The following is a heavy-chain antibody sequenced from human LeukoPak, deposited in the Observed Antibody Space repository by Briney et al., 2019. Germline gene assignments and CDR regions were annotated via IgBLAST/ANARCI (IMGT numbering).Heavy chain of an antibody. D-gene: IGHD3-10*01. V-gene: IGHV4-59*05. J-gene: IGHJ3*02. Sequence: SETLSLTCTVSGGSISSYYWSWIRQPPGKGLEWIGSIYYSGSTYYNPSLKSRVTISVDTSKNQFSLKLSSVTAADTAVYYCARHLPNYYGSGSYGSVAFDIWGQGTMVTVSS. CDR3: ARHLPNYYGSGSYGSVAFDI. CDR2: IYYSGST. CDR1: GGSISSYY.